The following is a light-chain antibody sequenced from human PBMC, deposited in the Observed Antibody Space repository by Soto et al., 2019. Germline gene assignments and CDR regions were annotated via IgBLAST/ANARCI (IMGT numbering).Light chain of an antibody. CDR2: DAS. V-gene: IGKV3-20*01. Sequence: EIVLTQSPATLSLSPGERATLSCRASQSVSNYLAWYQQKPGQAPRLLIYDASSRATGIPDRFSGSGSGTDFTLTISRLEPEDFAVYYCQQYGSSPIPFGQGTRLEIK. CDR1: QSVSNY. CDR3: QQYGSSPIP. J-gene: IGKJ5*01.